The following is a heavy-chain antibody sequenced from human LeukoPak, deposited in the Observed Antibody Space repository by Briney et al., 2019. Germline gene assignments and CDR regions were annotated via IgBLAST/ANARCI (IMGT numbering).Heavy chain of an antibody. CDR1: GFTFSSYA. D-gene: IGHD5-18*01. Sequence: PGGSLRLSCAASGFTFSSYAMSWVRQAPGKGLEWVSAISGSGGSTYYADSVKGRFTISRDNSKNTPYLQMNSLRAEDTAVYYCAKDNTQLWLGFDYWGQGTLVTVSS. V-gene: IGHV3-23*01. CDR3: AKDNTQLWLGFDY. J-gene: IGHJ4*02. CDR2: ISGSGGST.